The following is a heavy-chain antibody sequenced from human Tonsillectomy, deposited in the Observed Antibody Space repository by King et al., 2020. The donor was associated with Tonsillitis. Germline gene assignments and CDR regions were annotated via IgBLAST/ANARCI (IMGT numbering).Heavy chain of an antibody. J-gene: IGHJ4*02. CDR1: GFTFSTYA. V-gene: IGHV3-23*04. CDR2: ISGSGGST. D-gene: IGHD3-10*02. CDR3: SKGMLVEGSYESYFDN. Sequence: VQLVESGGGLVQPGGSLRLSCAASGFTFSTYAMSWVRQAPGKGLEWVSAISGSGGSTYYADSVKGRFTISRDNSKNTLYLQMNSLRAEDTAVYYCSKGMLVEGSYESYFDNWGQGPLVTVSS.